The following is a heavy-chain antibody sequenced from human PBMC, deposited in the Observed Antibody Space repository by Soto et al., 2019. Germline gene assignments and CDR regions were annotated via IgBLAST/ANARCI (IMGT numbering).Heavy chain of an antibody. CDR2: ISSSGTTI. D-gene: IGHD4-4*01. Sequence: EVQLVESGGDLVQPGGSPRLSCAASGFTFSSYSMSWVRQAPRKGLEWVSYISSSGTTIYYADSVKGRFTISRDNAKNSLHLQMNSLRDEDTAIYFCARDRYSFDYWGQGTLVTVSS. CDR1: GFTFSSYS. J-gene: IGHJ4*02. V-gene: IGHV3-48*02. CDR3: ARDRYSFDY.